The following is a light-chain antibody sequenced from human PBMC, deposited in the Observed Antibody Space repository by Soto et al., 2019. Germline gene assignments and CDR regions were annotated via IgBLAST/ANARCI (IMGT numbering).Light chain of an antibody. Sequence: EIVLTQSPATLSLSPGERATLSCRASQSVSRYLAWYQQKPGQAPRLLIHDASNGPISFLARFSGIGSGKDFTFPFSSLEPEVFAFYYCQRRSNWPRTFGGGTKVDIK. CDR1: QSVSRY. V-gene: IGKV3-11*01. CDR2: DAS. J-gene: IGKJ4*01. CDR3: QRRSNWPRT.